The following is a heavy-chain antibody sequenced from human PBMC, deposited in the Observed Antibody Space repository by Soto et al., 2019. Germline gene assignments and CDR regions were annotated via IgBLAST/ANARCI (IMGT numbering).Heavy chain of an antibody. D-gene: IGHD1-26*01. CDR1: GFTFSSYA. J-gene: IGHJ4*02. V-gene: IGHV3-30*04. Sequence: GGSLRLSCAASGFTFSSYAMHWVRQAPGKGLEWVAVISYDGSNKYYADSVKGRFTISRDNSKNTLYLQMNSLRAEDTAVYYCSNPAGGGYYHEFDYWGQGTLVTVSS. CDR3: SNPAGGGYYHEFDY. CDR2: ISYDGSNK.